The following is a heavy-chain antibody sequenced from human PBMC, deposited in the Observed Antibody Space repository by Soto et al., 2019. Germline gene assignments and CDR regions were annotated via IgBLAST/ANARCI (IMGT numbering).Heavy chain of an antibody. CDR2: IWYDGSNK. CDR1: GFTFSSYA. D-gene: IGHD3-10*01. CDR3: AKARHGSGTYSYFDY. Sequence: QVQLVESGGGVVQPGRSLRLSCAASGFTFSSYAMHWVRQAPGNGLEWVAVIWYDGSNKNYADSVKGRFTISRDNSKNTLYLQMNSLRPEDTAVYYCAKARHGSGTYSYFDYWGQGILVTVSS. J-gene: IGHJ4*02. V-gene: IGHV3-30*18.